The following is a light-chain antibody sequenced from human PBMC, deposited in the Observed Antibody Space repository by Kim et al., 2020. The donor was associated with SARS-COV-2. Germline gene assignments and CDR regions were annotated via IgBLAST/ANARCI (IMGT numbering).Light chain of an antibody. V-gene: IGKV3-20*01. J-gene: IGKJ1*01. CDR3: QQYGNSPHT. Sequence: PGERATLSCRASQSVSSSYLAWYQQKPGQAPRLLIYGASSRATGVPDRFSGSGSGTDFTLTITRLEPEDFAVYYCQQYGNSPHTFGQGTKV. CDR2: GAS. CDR1: QSVSSSY.